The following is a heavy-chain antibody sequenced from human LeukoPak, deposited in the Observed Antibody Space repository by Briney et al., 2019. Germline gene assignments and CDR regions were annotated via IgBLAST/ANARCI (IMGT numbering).Heavy chain of an antibody. CDR1: GFTFSSFA. D-gene: IGHD6-19*01. CDR2: IRYDGSDK. Sequence: PGGSLRLSCAASGFTFSSFAIHWVRQAPGKGLEWVTFIRYDGSDKYYADSVKGRFTISRDNAKNSLYLQMNSLRAEDTAVYYCARVDGSGWRLDYWGQGTLVTVSS. V-gene: IGHV3-30*02. J-gene: IGHJ4*02. CDR3: ARVDGSGWRLDY.